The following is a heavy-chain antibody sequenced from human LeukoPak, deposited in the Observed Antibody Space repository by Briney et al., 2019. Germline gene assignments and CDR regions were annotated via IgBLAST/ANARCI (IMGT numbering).Heavy chain of an antibody. CDR1: GFTFSSYA. J-gene: IGHJ6*02. CDR3: AAGYCSSTSCPGYYYGMDV. Sequence: PGASLRLSCAASGFTFSSYAMSWVRQAPEKGLEWVSAISGSGGSTYYADSVKGRFTISRDNSKNTLYLQMNSLRAEDTAVYYCAAGYCSSTSCPGYYYGMDVWGQGTTVTVSS. CDR2: ISGSGGST. D-gene: IGHD2-2*01. V-gene: IGHV3-23*01.